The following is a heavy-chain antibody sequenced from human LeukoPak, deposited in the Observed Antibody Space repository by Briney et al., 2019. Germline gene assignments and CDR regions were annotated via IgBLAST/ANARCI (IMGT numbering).Heavy chain of an antibody. Sequence: GRSLRLSCAASGFTFDDYAMHWVRQAPGKGLEWVSGISWNSGSIGYADSVKGRFTISRDNAKNSLYLQMNSLRAEDTALYYCAKDRSYGRPDAFDIWGQGTMVTVSS. CDR1: GFTFDDYA. V-gene: IGHV3-9*01. J-gene: IGHJ3*02. D-gene: IGHD2-15*01. CDR2: ISWNSGSI. CDR3: AKDRSYGRPDAFDI.